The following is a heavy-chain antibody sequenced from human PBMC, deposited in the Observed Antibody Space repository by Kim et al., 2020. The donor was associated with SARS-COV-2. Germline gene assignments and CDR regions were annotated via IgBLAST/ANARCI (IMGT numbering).Heavy chain of an antibody. V-gene: IGHV4-59*01. Sequence: SETLSLTCTVSGGSISSYYWSWIRQPPGKGLEWIGYIYYSGSTNYNPSLKSRVTISVDTSKNQFSLKLSSVTAADTAVYYCARGHYDYVWGSYHYWGQGTLVTVSS. J-gene: IGHJ4*02. CDR2: IYYSGST. CDR1: GGSISSYY. D-gene: IGHD3-16*02. CDR3: ARGHYDYVWGSYHY.